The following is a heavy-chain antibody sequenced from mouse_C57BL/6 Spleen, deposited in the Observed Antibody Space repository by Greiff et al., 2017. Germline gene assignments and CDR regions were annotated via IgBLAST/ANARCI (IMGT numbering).Heavy chain of an antibody. Sequence: QVQLKESGAELVRPGASVTLSCKASGYTFTDYEMHWVKQTPVHGLEWIGAIDPETGGTAYNQKFKGKAILTADKSSSTAYMELRSLTSEDSAVYYWTRSYGNFAYWGQGTLVTVSA. CDR2: IDPETGGT. CDR1: GYTFTDYE. CDR3: TRSYGNFAY. V-gene: IGHV1-15*01. D-gene: IGHD2-1*01. J-gene: IGHJ3*01.